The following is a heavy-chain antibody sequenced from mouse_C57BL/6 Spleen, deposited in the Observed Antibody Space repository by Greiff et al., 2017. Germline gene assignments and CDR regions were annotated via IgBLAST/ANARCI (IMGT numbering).Heavy chain of an antibody. CDR1: GYTFTSYT. V-gene: IGHV1-4*01. J-gene: IGHJ3*01. D-gene: IGHD4-1*01. CDR2: INPSSGYT. CDR3: AREENWSWFAY. Sequence: QVQLQQSGAELARPGASVKMSCKASGYTFTSYTMHWVKQRPGQGLEWIGYINPSSGYTKYNQKFKDKATLTADKSSSTAYMQLSSLTSEDSAVYYCAREENWSWFAYWSQGTLVTVSA.